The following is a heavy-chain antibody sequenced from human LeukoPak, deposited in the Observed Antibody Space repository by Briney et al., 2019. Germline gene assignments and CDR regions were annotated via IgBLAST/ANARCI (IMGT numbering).Heavy chain of an antibody. V-gene: IGHV4-34*01. J-gene: IGHJ3*02. CDR3: AKIDAGATTYAFDI. CDR2: IYYSGST. Sequence: SETLSLTCAVYGGSFSGYYWSWIRQPPGKGLEWIGSIYYSGSTYYNPSLKSRVTISVDTSKNQFSLKLSSVTAADTAVYYCAKIDAGATTYAFDIWGQGTMVTVSS. D-gene: IGHD1-26*01. CDR1: GGSFSGYY.